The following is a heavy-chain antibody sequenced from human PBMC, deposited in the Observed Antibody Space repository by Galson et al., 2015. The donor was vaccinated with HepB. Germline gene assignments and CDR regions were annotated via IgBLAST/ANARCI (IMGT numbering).Heavy chain of an antibody. J-gene: IGHJ5*02. CDR2: INEDGSEE. D-gene: IGHD3-3*02. Sequence: SLRLSCATSGFKFNGHWMTWVRQAPGKGLEWVANINEDGSEETYVDSVKGRFTISRDNAKNSLYLQMNSLRGEDTAVYYCARTFPIEGDRWGPGTQVTVSS. V-gene: IGHV3-7*03. CDR1: GFKFNGHW. CDR3: ARTFPIEGDR.